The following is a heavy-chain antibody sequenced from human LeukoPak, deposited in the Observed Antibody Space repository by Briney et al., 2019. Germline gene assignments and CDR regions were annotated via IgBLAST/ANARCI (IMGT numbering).Heavy chain of an antibody. CDR2: INPSGGST. V-gene: IGHV1-46*01. CDR3: ARVLEEGAIDY. D-gene: IGHD1-26*01. J-gene: IGHJ4*02. Sequence: ASVKVSCKASGYTFTSYYMHWVQQAPGQGLEWMGIINPSGGSTSYAQKFQGRVTMTRDTSTSTVYMELSSLRSEDTAVYYCARVLEEGAIDYWGQGTLVTVSS. CDR1: GYTFTSYY.